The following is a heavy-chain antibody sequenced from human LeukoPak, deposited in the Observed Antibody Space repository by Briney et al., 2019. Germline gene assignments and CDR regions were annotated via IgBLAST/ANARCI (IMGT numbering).Heavy chain of an antibody. CDR1: GFTFDDYA. D-gene: IGHD4-17*01. V-gene: IGHV3-43*02. J-gene: IGHJ6*03. CDR2: ISGDGGST. Sequence: PGGSLRLSCAASGFTFDDYAMHWVRQAPGKGLEWVSLISGDGGSTYYADSVKGRFTISRDNSKNSLYLQMNSPRTEDTALYYCAKDYGDYRNYYYYYMDVWGKGTTVTVSS. CDR3: AKDYGDYRNYYYYYMDV.